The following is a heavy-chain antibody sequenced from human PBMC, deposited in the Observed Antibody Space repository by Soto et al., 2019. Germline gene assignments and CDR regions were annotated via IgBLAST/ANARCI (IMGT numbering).Heavy chain of an antibody. Sequence: SETLSLTCPVSGASISSGEYFWNWIRQHPGKGLEWIGYIYYSGSTYYNPSLKSRVTISVDTSKNQFSLNLRPVTAADTAVYYCARRAPFSYYDSSTYYFPGAFDIWGQGTMVLVSS. CDR3: ARRAPFSYYDSSTYYFPGAFDI. D-gene: IGHD3-22*01. CDR2: IYYSGST. J-gene: IGHJ3*02. V-gene: IGHV4-31*03. CDR1: GASISSGEYF.